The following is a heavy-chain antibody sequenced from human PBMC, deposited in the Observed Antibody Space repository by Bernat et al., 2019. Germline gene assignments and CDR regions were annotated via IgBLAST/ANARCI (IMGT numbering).Heavy chain of an antibody. J-gene: IGHJ5*02. Sequence: QVQLVQSGAEVKKPGSSVKVSCKASGGTFSSYAISWVRQAPGQGLEWMGGIIPIFGTANYAQKFQGRVTITADESTSTAYMELSSLRSEDTAVYYCARLGPIYYDRSGYKFDPWGQGTLVTVSS. V-gene: IGHV1-69*01. CDR2: IIPIFGTA. CDR1: GGTFSSYA. D-gene: IGHD3-22*01. CDR3: ARLGPIYYDRSGYKFDP.